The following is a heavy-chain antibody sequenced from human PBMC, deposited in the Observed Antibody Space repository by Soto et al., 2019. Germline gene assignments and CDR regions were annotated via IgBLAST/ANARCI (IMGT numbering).Heavy chain of an antibody. Sequence: PSETLSLTCAVCGGSFSCYYWSWIRQPPGKGLEWIGEINHSGSTNYNPSLKSRVTISVDTSKKQLSLKLSSVTAADTAVYYCERGGLQTTRNYFDYSGQGTLVTVSS. V-gene: IGHV4-34*01. CDR1: GGSFSCYY. J-gene: IGHJ4*02. D-gene: IGHD4-17*01. CDR3: ERGGLQTTRNYFDY. CDR2: INHSGST.